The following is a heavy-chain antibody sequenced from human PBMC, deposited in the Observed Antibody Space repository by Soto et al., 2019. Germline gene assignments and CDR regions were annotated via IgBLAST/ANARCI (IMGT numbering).Heavy chain of an antibody. CDR2: ISGSGGST. V-gene: IGHV3-23*01. CDR1: GFTFSSYA. Sequence: DVQMLESGGGLVQPGGSLRLSCAASGFTFSSYAMSWVRQAPGKRLEWVSGISGSGGSTFYADSVKGRFTISRDNSKNTLYLQMNSLRVDDTAAYYCARDRGVYSSGWSPGYWGQGTLVTVSS. J-gene: IGHJ4*02. CDR3: ARDRGVYSSGWSPGY. D-gene: IGHD6-19*01.